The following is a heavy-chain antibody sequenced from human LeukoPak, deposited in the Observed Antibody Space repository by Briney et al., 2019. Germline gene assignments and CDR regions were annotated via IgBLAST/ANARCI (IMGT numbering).Heavy chain of an antibody. J-gene: IGHJ6*02. D-gene: IGHD6-19*01. CDR1: GGSISSYY. CDR2: IYTTGST. CDR3: ARERGSGWSSGSYYYYGMDV. Sequence: SETLSLTCTVSGGSISSYYWSWTRQPAGKGLEWIGRIYTTGSTNYNPSLKSRVTMSVDTSKNQFSLKLSSVTAADTAVYYCARERGSGWSSGSYYYYGMDVWGQGTTVTVSS. V-gene: IGHV4-4*07.